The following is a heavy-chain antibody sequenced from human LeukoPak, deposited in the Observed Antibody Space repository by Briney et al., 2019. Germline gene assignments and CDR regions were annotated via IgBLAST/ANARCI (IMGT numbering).Heavy chain of an antibody. J-gene: IGHJ4*02. Sequence: GGSLRLSCAASGFTFDDYAMHWVRQAPGKGLLWVSLISGDGGWTHYADSLKGRFTISRDNSKDSLYLQMNSLTTEDTALYYCAKDGGGGYSSTYFFDNWGQGTLVTVSS. V-gene: IGHV3-43*02. CDR1: GFTFDDYA. D-gene: IGHD3-22*01. CDR2: ISGDGGWT. CDR3: AKDGGGGYSSTYFFDN.